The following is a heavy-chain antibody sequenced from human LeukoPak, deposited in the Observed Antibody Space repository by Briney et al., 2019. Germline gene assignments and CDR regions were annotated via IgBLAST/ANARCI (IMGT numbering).Heavy chain of an antibody. V-gene: IGHV3-30*04. Sequence: HPGRSLRLSCAASGFTFSSYAMHWVRQAPVKGLEWVAVISYDGSNKYYADSVKGRFTISRDNSKNTLYLQMNSLRAEDTAVYYCARARDYGDFDYWGQGTLVTVSS. CDR3: ARARDYGDFDY. J-gene: IGHJ4*02. CDR1: GFTFSSYA. D-gene: IGHD4-17*01. CDR2: ISYDGSNK.